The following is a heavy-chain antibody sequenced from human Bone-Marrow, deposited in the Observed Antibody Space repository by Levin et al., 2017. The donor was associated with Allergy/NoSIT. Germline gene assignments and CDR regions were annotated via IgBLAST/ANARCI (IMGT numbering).Heavy chain of an antibody. V-gene: IGHV4-4*02. CDR2: VHQSGTT. Sequence: KSSETLSLTCAVSGASVDTTFWWTWVRQPPGKGLEWIGEVHQSGTTTYNPSLKGRLSMSVDKSKNQFSLNLTSVTAADTAVYFCARKTFSDFWSGLSAWFDPWGRGTQVIVSS. D-gene: IGHD3-3*01. CDR3: ARKTFSDFWSGLSAWFDP. J-gene: IGHJ5*02. CDR1: GASVDTTFW.